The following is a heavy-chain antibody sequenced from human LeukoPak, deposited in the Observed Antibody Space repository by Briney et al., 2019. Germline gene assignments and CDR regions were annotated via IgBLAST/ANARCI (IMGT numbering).Heavy chain of an antibody. D-gene: IGHD7-27*01. V-gene: IGHV4-34*01. J-gene: IGHJ4*02. CDR2: INHSGST. CDR1: GGSFSGYY. Sequence: PSETLSLTCAVYGGSFSGYYWSWIRQPPGKGLEWIGEINHSGSTNYNPSLKSRVTISVDTSKNQFSLKLSSVTAADTAVYYCARGRLNWGNFDYWGQGTLSPSPQ. CDR3: ARGRLNWGNFDY.